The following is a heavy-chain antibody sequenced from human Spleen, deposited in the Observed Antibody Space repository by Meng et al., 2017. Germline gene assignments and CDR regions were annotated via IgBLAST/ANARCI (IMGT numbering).Heavy chain of an antibody. CDR1: GDSISSSSYY. CDR2: IYHRGAT. J-gene: IGHJ4*02. CDR3: ARLSSVLRFLQWLHYFDQ. Sequence: QLQVQESGPGLVKPSETLSLTCTVSGDSISSSSYYWGWIRQPPGKGLEWIGSIYHRGATYYNPSLKSRVTISVDTSKNQFSLKVTPVTAADTAVYYCARLSSVLRFLQWLHYFDQWGQGTLVTVSS. V-gene: IGHV4-39*01. D-gene: IGHD3-3*01.